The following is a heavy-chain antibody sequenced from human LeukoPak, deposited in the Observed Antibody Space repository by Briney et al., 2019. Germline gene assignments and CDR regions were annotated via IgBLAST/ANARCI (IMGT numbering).Heavy chain of an antibody. CDR1: GGSFSGYY. CDR2: IYYSGST. CDR3: ARGGWDSSYYYYYMDV. Sequence: SETLSLTCAVYGGSFSGYYWSWIRQPPGKGLEWIGYIYYSGSTNYNPSLKSRVTISVDTSKNQFSLKLSSVTAADTAVYYCARGGWDSSYYYYYMDVWGKGTTVTISS. J-gene: IGHJ6*03. V-gene: IGHV4-59*01. D-gene: IGHD6-19*01.